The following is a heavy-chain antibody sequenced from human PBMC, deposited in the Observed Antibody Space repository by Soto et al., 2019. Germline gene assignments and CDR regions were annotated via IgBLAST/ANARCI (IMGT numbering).Heavy chain of an antibody. J-gene: IGHJ4*02. V-gene: IGHV3-33*01. CDR2: IWFDGSNK. Sequence: RSRRQWYRQATSKGLEWVAVIWFDGSNKYYADSVKGRFTISRDNSKNMLYLQMNSLRVEDTAVYYCARDGIGITTFRGYLDYWVQGTLVTVSS. D-gene: IGHD1-20*01. CDR3: ARDGIGITTFRGYLDY. CDR1: RSR.